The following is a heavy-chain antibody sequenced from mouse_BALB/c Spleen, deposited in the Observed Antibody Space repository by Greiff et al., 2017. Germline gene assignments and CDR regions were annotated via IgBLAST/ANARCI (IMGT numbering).Heavy chain of an antibody. CDR1: GYTFTSYW. V-gene: IGHV1-7*01. J-gene: IGHJ2*01. D-gene: IGHD2-1*01. CDR2: INPSTGYT. Sequence: VQLQQSGAELAKPGASVKMSCKASGYTFTSYWMHWVKQRPGQGLEWIGYINPSTGYTEYNQKFKDKATLTADKSSSTAYMQLSSLTSEDSAVYYCAREIYYGNYDFDYWGQGTTLTVSS. CDR3: AREIYYGNYDFDY.